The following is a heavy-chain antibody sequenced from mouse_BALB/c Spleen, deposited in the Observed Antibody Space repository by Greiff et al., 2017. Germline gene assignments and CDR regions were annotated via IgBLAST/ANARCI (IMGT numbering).Heavy chain of an antibody. CDR2: IYPGSGST. CDR3: ARWGRYDD. J-gene: IGHJ3*01. V-gene: IGHV1-55*01. CDR1: GYNFTSYW. Sequence: VQLQQPGAELVKPGTSVKLSCKASGYNFTSYWINWVKLRPGQGLEWIGDIYPGSGSTNYNEKFKSKATLTVDTSSSTAYMQLSSLASEDSALYYCARWGRYDDWGQGTLVTVSA. D-gene: IGHD2-14*01.